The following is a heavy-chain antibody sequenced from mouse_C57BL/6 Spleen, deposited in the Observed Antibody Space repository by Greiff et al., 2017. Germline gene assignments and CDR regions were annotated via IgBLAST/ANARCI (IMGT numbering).Heavy chain of an antibody. J-gene: IGHJ1*03. Sequence: DVMLVESGGGLVKPGGSLKLSCAASGFTFSSYAMSWVRQTPEKRLEWVATISDGGSYTYYPDNVKGRFTISRDNAKNNLYLQMSHLKSEDTAMYYCARGGYYGSSYGYVDVWGTGTTVTVSS. V-gene: IGHV5-4*03. CDR2: ISDGGSYT. D-gene: IGHD1-1*01. CDR1: GFTFSSYA. CDR3: ARGGYYGSSYGYVDV.